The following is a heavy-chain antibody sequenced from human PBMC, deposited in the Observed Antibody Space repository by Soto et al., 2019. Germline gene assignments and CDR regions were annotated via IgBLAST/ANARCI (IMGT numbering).Heavy chain of an antibody. J-gene: IGHJ4*02. V-gene: IGHV2-5*02. D-gene: IGHD5-12*01. CDR2: IYWDDDK. CDR3: AHRRSGYSGYAYFDY. Sequence: QITLKESGPTLVKPTQTLTLTCTFSGFSLSTSGVGVGWIRQPPGKALEWLALIYWDDDKRYSPSLKSRLTIIKDTSKNQVVLTMTNMDPADTATYYCAHRRSGYSGYAYFDYWGQGTLVTVSS. CDR1: GFSLSTSGVG.